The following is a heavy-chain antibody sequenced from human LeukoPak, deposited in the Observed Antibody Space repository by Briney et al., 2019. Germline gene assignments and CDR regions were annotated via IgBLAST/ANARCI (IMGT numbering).Heavy chain of an antibody. Sequence: GGSLRLSCAASGFTFSSYWMHWVRQAPGKGVVWVSRINRDGSSTSYADSVTGRFTISRDTAKNTLYLQMNSLRAEDTAVYYCARDIMAGPDYWGQGTLVTVSS. V-gene: IGHV3-74*01. CDR3: ARDIMAGPDY. CDR2: INRDGSST. CDR1: GFTFSSYW. J-gene: IGHJ4*02. D-gene: IGHD6-19*01.